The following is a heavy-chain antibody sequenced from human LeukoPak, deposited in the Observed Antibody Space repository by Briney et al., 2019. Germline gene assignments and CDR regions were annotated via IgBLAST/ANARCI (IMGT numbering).Heavy chain of an antibody. Sequence: SETLSLTCTVSGGSISSYYWSWIRQPAGKGLEWIGRIYTSGSTNYNPSLKSRVTMSVDTSKNQFSLKLSSVTAADTAVYYCARMYYGSGSYNYYYYYMDVWGKGTTVTISS. CDR3: ARMYYGSGSYNYYYYYMDV. CDR2: IYTSGST. D-gene: IGHD3-10*01. V-gene: IGHV4-4*07. J-gene: IGHJ6*03. CDR1: GGSISSYY.